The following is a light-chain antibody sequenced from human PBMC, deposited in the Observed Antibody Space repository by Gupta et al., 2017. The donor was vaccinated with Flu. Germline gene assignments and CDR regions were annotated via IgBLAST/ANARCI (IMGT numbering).Light chain of an antibody. CDR2: DVS. V-gene: IGLV2-11*01. Sequence: QSALPQPRPVAGSPGESVTISCTRTSSDVGGYNYVSWYQQHPGKAPKLMIYDVSKRPSGVPDRFSGSKSGNTASLTISGLQAEDEADYYCCSYAGSYTLGVFGTGTKVTVL. CDR3: CSYAGSYTLGV. J-gene: IGLJ1*01. CDR1: SSDVGGYNY.